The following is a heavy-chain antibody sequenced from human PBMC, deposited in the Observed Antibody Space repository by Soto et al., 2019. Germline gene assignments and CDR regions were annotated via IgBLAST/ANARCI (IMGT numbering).Heavy chain of an antibody. V-gene: IGHV3-15*07. CDR1: GFTFSTAW. D-gene: IGHD6-19*01. J-gene: IGHJ4*02. CDR3: TTGVNQWLANDY. CDR2: IKTTSGGGPT. Sequence: EVQLVESGGGLVQPGGSLRLSCTASGFTFSTAWMNWVRQAPGXGLEWVGLIKTTSGGGPTDYAAPVRGRFTISRDDSKNTLYLQMNSLKTEDTAVYYCTTGVNQWLANDYWGQGTLVTVSS.